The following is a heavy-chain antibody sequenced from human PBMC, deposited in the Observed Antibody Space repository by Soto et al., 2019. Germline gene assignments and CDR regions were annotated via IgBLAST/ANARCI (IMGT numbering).Heavy chain of an antibody. CDR1: GFTFSCYE. J-gene: IGHJ3*02. D-gene: IGHD3-9*01. CDR3: ARSLRYFDWPEAFDI. CDR2: ISSSGSTI. Sequence: PGGSLRLSCAASGFTFSCYEMNWVRQAPGKGLEWVSYISSSGSTIYYADSVKGRFTISRDNAKNSLYLQMNSLRAEDTAVYYCARSLRYFDWPEAFDIWGQGTMVTVSS. V-gene: IGHV3-48*03.